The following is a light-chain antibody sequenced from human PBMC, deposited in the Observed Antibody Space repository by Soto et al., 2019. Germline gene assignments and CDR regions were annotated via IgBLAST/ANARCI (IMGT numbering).Light chain of an antibody. CDR2: AVR. Sequence: QSALTQPHSVSGTPGQSVTISCTGTNRDVGRYNSVSWYQQLPGKPPKIIISAVRQRPYGVPDRFSGSKSGNTASLTISGLQADDEADYFCFSYTANDNWVFGGGTKLTVL. CDR1: NRDVGRYNS. V-gene: IGLV2-11*01. CDR3: FSYTANDNWV. J-gene: IGLJ3*02.